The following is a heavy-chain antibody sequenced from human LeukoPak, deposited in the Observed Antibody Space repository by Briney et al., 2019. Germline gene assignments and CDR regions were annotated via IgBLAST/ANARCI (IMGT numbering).Heavy chain of an antibody. CDR2: TNHSGST. CDR1: GGSFTGYY. D-gene: IGHD6-13*01. J-gene: IGHJ5*02. CDR3: ARGGYSSSWYAGLNNWFDP. Sequence: SETLSFTCAVYGGSFTGYYWSWIRQPLGKGLEWIGETNHSGSTNYNPSLKSRVTISVDTSKNQFSLKLSSVTAADTAVYYCARGGYSSSWYAGLNNWFDPWGQGTLVTVSS. V-gene: IGHV4-34*01.